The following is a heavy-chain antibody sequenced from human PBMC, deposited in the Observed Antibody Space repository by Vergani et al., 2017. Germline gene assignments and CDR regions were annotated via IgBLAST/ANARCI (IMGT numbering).Heavy chain of an antibody. CDR2: IYYSGST. CDR1: GGSISSYY. V-gene: IGHV4-59*01. Sequence: QVQLQESGPGLVKPSETLSLTCTVSGGSISSYYWSWIRQPPGKGLEWIGYIYYSGSTNYNPSLKSRVTISVDTSKHQFSLKLSSVTAADTAVYYCARKGSSSWYGDWFDPWGQGTLVTVSS. J-gene: IGHJ5*02. D-gene: IGHD6-13*01. CDR3: ARKGSSSWYGDWFDP.